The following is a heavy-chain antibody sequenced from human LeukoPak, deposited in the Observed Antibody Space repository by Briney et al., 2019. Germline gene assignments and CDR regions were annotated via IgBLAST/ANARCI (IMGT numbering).Heavy chain of an antibody. Sequence: GGSLRLSCAASGFTSSIYAISWVRQAPGKGLEWVSAISGSGGSTYYADSVKGRFTISRDNSKNTLYLQMNSLRAEDTAVYYCAKALGTSSRPIDYWGQGTLVTVSS. CDR3: AKALGTSSRPIDY. CDR1: GFTSSIYA. CDR2: ISGSGGST. J-gene: IGHJ4*02. V-gene: IGHV3-23*01. D-gene: IGHD3-10*01.